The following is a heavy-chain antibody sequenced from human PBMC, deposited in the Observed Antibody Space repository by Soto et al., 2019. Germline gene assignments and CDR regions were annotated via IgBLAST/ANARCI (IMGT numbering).Heavy chain of an antibody. J-gene: IGHJ4*02. CDR1: GGSISSSSYY. CDR3: ARQPTPYYYDSSGYYPLGFDY. CDR2: IYYSGST. D-gene: IGHD3-22*01. V-gene: IGHV4-39*01. Sequence: SETLSLTCTVSGGSISSSSYYWGWIRQPPGKGLEWIGSIYYSGSTYYNPSLKSRVTISVDTSKNQFSLKLSSVTAADTAVYYCARQPTPYYYDSSGYYPLGFDYWGQGTLVTVSS.